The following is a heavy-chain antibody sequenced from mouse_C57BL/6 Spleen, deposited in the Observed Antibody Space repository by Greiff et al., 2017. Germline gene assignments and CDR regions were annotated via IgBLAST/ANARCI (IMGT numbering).Heavy chain of an antibody. Sequence: DVKLVESEGGLVQPGSSMKLSCTASGFTFSDYYMAWVRQVPEKGLEWVANINYDGSSTYYLDSLKSRFIISRDNAKNILYLQMSSLKSEDTATYYCAREGGSAWYFDVWGTGTTVTVSS. V-gene: IGHV5-16*01. CDR1: GFTFSDYY. CDR3: AREGGSAWYFDV. J-gene: IGHJ1*03. CDR2: INYDGSST.